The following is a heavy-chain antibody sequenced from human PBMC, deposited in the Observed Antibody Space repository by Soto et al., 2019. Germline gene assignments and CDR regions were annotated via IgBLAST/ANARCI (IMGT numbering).Heavy chain of an antibody. Sequence: GGSLRLSCAASGFTFSSYAMSWVRQAPGKGLEWVSAISGSGGSTYYADSAKGRFTISRDNSKNTLYLQMNSLRAEDTAVYYWAKRVTMVRGVIIKSTLGHDYWGQGTLVTVSS. D-gene: IGHD3-10*01. V-gene: IGHV3-23*01. CDR3: AKRVTMVRGVIIKSTLGHDY. J-gene: IGHJ4*02. CDR1: GFTFSSYA. CDR2: ISGSGGST.